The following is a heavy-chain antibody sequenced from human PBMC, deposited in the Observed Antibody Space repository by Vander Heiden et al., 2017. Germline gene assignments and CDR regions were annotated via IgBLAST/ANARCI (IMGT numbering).Heavy chain of an antibody. J-gene: IGHJ1*01. CDR2: IYYSGST. CDR1: GGSISSSSYY. D-gene: IGHD3-3*01. V-gene: IGHV4-39*01. CDR3: ARHRYYDFWSGPSDAEYFQH. Sequence: QLQLQESGPGLVKPSETLSLTCTVSGGSISSSSYYWGWIRQPPGKGLEWVGRIYYSGSTYYNPSLKSRVTISVDTSKNQFSLKLSSVTAADTAVYYCARHRYYDFWSGPSDAEYFQHWGQGTLVTVSS.